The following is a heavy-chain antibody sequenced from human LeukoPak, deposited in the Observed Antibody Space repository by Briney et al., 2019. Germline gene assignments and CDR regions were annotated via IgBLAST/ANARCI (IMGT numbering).Heavy chain of an antibody. J-gene: IGHJ6*02. CDR2: INHSGST. V-gene: IGHV4-34*01. CDR3: ARGRPITIFGVVMSYYYYGMDV. D-gene: IGHD3-3*01. Sequence: KPSETLSLTCAVYGGSFSGYYWSWIRQPPGKGLEWIGEINHSGSTNYNPSLKSRVTISVDTSKNQFSLKLSSVTAADTAVYYCARGRPITIFGVVMSYYYYGMDVWGQGTTVTVSS. CDR1: GGSFSGYY.